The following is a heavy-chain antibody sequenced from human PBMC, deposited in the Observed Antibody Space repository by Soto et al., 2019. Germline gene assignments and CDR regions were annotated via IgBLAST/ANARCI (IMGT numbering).Heavy chain of an antibody. CDR1: GFSFGDYA. Sequence: GGSLRLSCTGSGFSFGDYAMIWFRQAPGKGLEWVGFITSKRYGGTTEFAPSVKGRFLISRDDSKSIAYLEMNSLKAEYSAVYYCSGVPPRRRNLGNEFGYWDQGTLVTVSS. J-gene: IGHJ4*02. D-gene: IGHD7-27*01. CDR3: SGVPPRRRNLGNEFGY. CDR2: ITSKRYGGTT. V-gene: IGHV3-49*03.